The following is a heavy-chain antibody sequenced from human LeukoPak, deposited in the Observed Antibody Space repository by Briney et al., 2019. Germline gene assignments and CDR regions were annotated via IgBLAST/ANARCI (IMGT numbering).Heavy chain of an antibody. CDR2: MNPNSGNT. V-gene: IGHV1-8*01. CDR3: ARGIMDTAIYYYYYGMDV. J-gene: IGHJ6*02. Sequence: ASVKVSCKASGYTFTSYDINWVRQATGQGLEWMGWMNPNSGNTGYAQKFQGRVTMTRNTSISTAYMELSSLRSEDTAVYCCARGIMDTAIYYYYYGMDVWGQGTTVTVSS. D-gene: IGHD5-18*01. CDR1: GYTFTSYD.